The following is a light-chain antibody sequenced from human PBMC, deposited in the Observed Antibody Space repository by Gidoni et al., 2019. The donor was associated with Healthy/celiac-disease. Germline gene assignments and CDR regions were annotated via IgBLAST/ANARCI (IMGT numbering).Light chain of an antibody. CDR1: QSISSW. CDR3: RQYNGYSPWT. Sequence: DIQLTQSPSTLSASVGDRVTITCRASQSISSWLVWYQQKQGRDSQLLIYKASSIEAGVTSRISGGRSAREFIITIISMQADDFATFYCRQYNGYSPWTFGRGTKVEIK. J-gene: IGKJ1*01. CDR2: KAS. V-gene: IGKV1-5*03.